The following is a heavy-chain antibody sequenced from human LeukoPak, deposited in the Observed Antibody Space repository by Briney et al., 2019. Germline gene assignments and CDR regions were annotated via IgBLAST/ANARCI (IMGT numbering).Heavy chain of an antibody. J-gene: IGHJ3*02. CDR1: GFTFTSSA. CDR3: AADQSYDFWSGYPQGEAFDI. Sequence: SVKVSCKASGFTFTSSAMQWVRQARGQRLEWIGWIVVGSGNTNYAQKFQERVTITRDMSTSTAYMEVSSLRSEDTAVYYCAADQSYDFWSGYPQGEAFDIWGQGTVVTVSS. CDR2: IVVGSGNT. V-gene: IGHV1-58*02. D-gene: IGHD3-3*01.